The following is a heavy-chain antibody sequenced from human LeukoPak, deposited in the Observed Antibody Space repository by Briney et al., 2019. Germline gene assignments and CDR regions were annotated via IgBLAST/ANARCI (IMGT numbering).Heavy chain of an antibody. D-gene: IGHD3-10*01. CDR2: IRSKANSYAT. CDR3: TSGLIPINYYGSGSYNYYYYMDV. J-gene: IGHJ6*03. Sequence: PGGSLRLSCAASGFTFSGSAMHWVRQASGKGLEWVGRIRSKANSYATAYAASVKGRFTISREDSKNTAYLQMNSLKTEDTAVYYCTSGLIPINYYGSGSYNYYYYMDVWGKGTTVTISS. CDR1: GFTFSGSA. V-gene: IGHV3-73*01.